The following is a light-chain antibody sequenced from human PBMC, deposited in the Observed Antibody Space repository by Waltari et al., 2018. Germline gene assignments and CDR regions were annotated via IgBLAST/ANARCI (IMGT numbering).Light chain of an antibody. V-gene: IGKV1-5*03. J-gene: IGKJ4*01. CDR1: RSVSDW. Sequence: DIQMIQYPSTLSASVGDRVTITCRASRSVSDWVAWYQQKPGKAPKPLIYQASNLESGVPSRFSGSGSGTEFTLTISSVQPDDFATYYCQQYTNYPLTFGGGTRVEI. CDR3: QQYTNYPLT. CDR2: QAS.